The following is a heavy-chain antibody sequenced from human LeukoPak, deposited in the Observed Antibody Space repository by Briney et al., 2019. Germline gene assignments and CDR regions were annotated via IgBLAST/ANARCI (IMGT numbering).Heavy chain of an antibody. CDR1: GGSISSYY. CDR3: ARGNGGYVGY. J-gene: IGHJ4*02. CDR2: IYYSGST. V-gene: IGHV4-59*01. Sequence: SETLSLTCTVSGGSISSYYWSWIRQPPGKGLEWIGYIYYSGSTNYNPSLKSRVTISVDTSKNQFSLKLSSVTAADTPVYYCARGNGGYVGYWGQGTLVTVSS. D-gene: IGHD2-8*01.